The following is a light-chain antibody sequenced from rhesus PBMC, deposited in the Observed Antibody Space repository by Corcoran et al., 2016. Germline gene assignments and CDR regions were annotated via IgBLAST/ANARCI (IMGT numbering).Light chain of an antibody. Sequence: DIVMTQSPATLSVSPGERAILSCRASQSVNYNLAWFQQKPGQAPRLLIYDASKRATGVPHRFSASGSGTDFTLTISSLDPEDVGVYYCQQESNWPVTFGGGTKVDI. J-gene: IGKJ4*01. CDR3: QQESNWPVT. CDR2: DAS. V-gene: IGKV3-35*01. CDR1: QSVNYN.